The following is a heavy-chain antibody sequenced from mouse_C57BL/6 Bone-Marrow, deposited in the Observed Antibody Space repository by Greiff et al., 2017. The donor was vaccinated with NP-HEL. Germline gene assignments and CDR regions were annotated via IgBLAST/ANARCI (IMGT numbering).Heavy chain of an antibody. CDR3: TRSHDYDVRGY. V-gene: IGHV1-15*01. CDR1: GYTFTDYE. Sequence: QVQLKQSGAELVRPGASVTLSCKASGYTFTDYEMHWVKQTPVHGLEWIGAIDPETGGTAYNQKFKGKAILTADKSSSTAYMELRSLTSEDSAVYYCTRSHDYDVRGYWGQGTTLTVSS. J-gene: IGHJ2*01. D-gene: IGHD2-4*01. CDR2: IDPETGGT.